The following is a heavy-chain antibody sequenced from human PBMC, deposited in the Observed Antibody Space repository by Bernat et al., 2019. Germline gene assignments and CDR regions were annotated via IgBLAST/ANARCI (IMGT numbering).Heavy chain of an antibody. V-gene: IGHV3-23*01. CDR1: GFTFSSYV. Sequence: EVQLLESGGGLVQPGGSLRLSCAASGFTFSSYVMNWVRQAPGKGLEWVSGIGGSGGSTFYADSVKGRFTISRDNSKNTLYLQMNSLRAEDTAVYYCANLYGDYPDYWGQGTLVTVSS. CDR3: ANLYGDYPDY. D-gene: IGHD4-17*01. J-gene: IGHJ4*02. CDR2: IGGSGGST.